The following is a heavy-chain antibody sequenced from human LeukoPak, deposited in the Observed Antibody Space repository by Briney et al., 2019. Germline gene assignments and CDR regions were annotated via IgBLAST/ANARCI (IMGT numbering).Heavy chain of an antibody. D-gene: IGHD4-17*01. V-gene: IGHV3-23*01. Sequence: GGSLRLSCAASGFTFSSYAMSWVRQAPGKGLEWVSGISGNSVSTYYADSVKGRFTISRDNSKNTLFLQMNSLRPEDTAVYYCAKDSLGTRTVTLDYWGQGTLVTVSS. CDR1: GFTFSSYA. CDR3: AKDSLGTRTVTLDY. CDR2: ISGNSVST. J-gene: IGHJ4*02.